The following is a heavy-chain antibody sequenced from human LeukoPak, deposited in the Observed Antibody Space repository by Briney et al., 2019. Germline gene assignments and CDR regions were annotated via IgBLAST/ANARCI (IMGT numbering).Heavy chain of an antibody. V-gene: IGHV3-33*01. CDR2: IWYDGSNK. CDR1: GFTFSSYG. D-gene: IGHD3-16*01. J-gene: IGHJ4*02. CDR3: ARDLYADYVWGSFDY. Sequence: PGRSLRLSCAASGFTFSSYGMHWVRQAPGKGLEWVAVIWYDGSNKCYADSVKGRFTISRDNSKNTLYLQMNSLRAEDTAVYYCARDLYADYVWGSFDYWGQGTLVTVSS.